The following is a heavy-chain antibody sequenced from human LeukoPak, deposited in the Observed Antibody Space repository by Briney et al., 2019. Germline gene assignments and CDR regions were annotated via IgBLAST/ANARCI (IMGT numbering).Heavy chain of an antibody. D-gene: IGHD2-15*01. CDR2: IFYSGNT. Sequence: SETLSLTCTVSGGSISSDAYYYCWIRQHPGGGLEWIGYIFYSGNTYYNPSLKSRVSISVDTSKNQFSLNLSPVTAADTAVYYCARDPAGGGPTRFDYWGQGTLVTVSS. CDR1: GGSISSDAYY. V-gene: IGHV4-31*03. CDR3: ARDPAGGGPTRFDY. J-gene: IGHJ4*02.